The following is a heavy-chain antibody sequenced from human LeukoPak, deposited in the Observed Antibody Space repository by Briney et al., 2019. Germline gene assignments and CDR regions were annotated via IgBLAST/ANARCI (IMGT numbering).Heavy chain of an antibody. Sequence: PGGSLRLSCAASGFTFSSYAMSWVRQAPGKGLEWVSAISGSGGSTYYADSVKGRFTISRDNSKNTLYLQMNSLRAEDTAVYYCAKHEDGYYYYGMDVWGQGTTVTVSS. CDR3: AKHEDGYYYYGMDV. CDR1: GFTFSSYA. V-gene: IGHV3-23*01. CDR2: ISGSGGST. J-gene: IGHJ6*02. D-gene: IGHD5-24*01.